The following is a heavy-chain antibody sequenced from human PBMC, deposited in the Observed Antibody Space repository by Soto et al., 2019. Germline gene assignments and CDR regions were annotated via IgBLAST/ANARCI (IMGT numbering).Heavy chain of an antibody. CDR2: INHSGST. CDR3: ARGGSGSYSRYYYYYMDV. V-gene: IGHV4-34*01. D-gene: IGHD3-10*01. J-gene: IGHJ6*03. CDR1: GGSFSGYY. Sequence: QSQTLSLTCAVYGGSFSGYYWSWIRQPPGKGLEWIGEINHSGSTNYNPSLKSRVTISVDTSKNQFSLKLSSVTAADTAVYYCARGGSGSYSRYYYYYMDVWGKGTTVTVSS.